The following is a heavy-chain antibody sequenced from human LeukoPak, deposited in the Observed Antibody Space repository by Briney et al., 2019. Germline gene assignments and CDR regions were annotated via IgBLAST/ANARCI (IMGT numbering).Heavy chain of an antibody. D-gene: IGHD6-19*01. CDR1: GFTFSSYS. Sequence: GGSLRLSCAASGFTFSSYSMNWVRQAPGKGLEWVSSISSSSSYIYYADSVKGRFTISRDNAKNSLYLQMNSLRAEDTAVYYCARDPSGSSGSKQPTDDYWGQGTLATVSS. CDR3: ARDPSGSSGSKQPTDDY. J-gene: IGHJ4*02. V-gene: IGHV3-21*01. CDR2: ISSSSSYI.